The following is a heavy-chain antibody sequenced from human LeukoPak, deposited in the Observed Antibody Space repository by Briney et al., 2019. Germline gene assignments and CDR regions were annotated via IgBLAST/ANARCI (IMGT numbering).Heavy chain of an antibody. CDR1: GYTFTSYG. J-gene: IGHJ4*02. CDR2: INPNSGGT. Sequence: ASVKVSCKASGYTFTSYGISWVRQAPGQGLEWMGWINPNSGGTNYAQKFQGRVTMTRDTSISTAYMELSRLRSDDTAVYYCARGIPTRGTRLYYFDYWGQGTLVTVSS. CDR3: ARGIPTRGTRLYYFDY. V-gene: IGHV1-2*02. D-gene: IGHD3-16*01.